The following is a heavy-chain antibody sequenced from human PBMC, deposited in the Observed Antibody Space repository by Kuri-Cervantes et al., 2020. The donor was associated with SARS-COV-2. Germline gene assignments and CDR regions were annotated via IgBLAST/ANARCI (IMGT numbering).Heavy chain of an antibody. CDR1: GYTFTSYG. D-gene: IGHD2-2*01. V-gene: IGHV1-18*01. Sequence: ASVKVSCKPSGYTFTSYGISWVRQAPGQGLEWMGWISAYNGNTNYAQKLQGRVTMTTDTSTSTDYMELRSLRSDDTAVYYCARDTPMLDAFDIWGQGTMVTVSS. CDR2: ISAYNGNT. J-gene: IGHJ3*02. CDR3: ARDTPMLDAFDI.